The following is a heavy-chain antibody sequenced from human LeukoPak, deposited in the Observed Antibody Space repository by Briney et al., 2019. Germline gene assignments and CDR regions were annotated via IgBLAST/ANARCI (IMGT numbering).Heavy chain of an antibody. D-gene: IGHD2/OR15-2a*01. CDR1: GFTFSSYG. Sequence: GGSLRLSCAASGFTFSSYGKHWVRQAPGKGLEWLAYIQYDGKNEYYADSVKGRFTVSRDNSRNTMFLQMHSLRAEDTAVYYCAKDGNTYQLDYWGQGSLVTVSS. CDR3: AKDGNTYQLDY. CDR2: IQYDGKNE. J-gene: IGHJ4*02. V-gene: IGHV3-30*02.